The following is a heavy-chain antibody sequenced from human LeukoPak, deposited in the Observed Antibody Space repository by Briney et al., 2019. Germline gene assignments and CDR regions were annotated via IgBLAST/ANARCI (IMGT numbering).Heavy chain of an antibody. CDR3: ARAFREYSSSIGFDY. D-gene: IGHD6-13*01. Sequence: SVGSLRLSCAASGFTVSSNYMSWVRQAPGKGLEWVSVIYSGGSTYYADSVKGRFTISRDNSKNTLYLQMNSLRAEDTAVYYCARAFREYSSSIGFDYWGQGTLVTVSS. V-gene: IGHV3-66*02. CDR2: IYSGGST. J-gene: IGHJ4*02. CDR1: GFTVSSNY.